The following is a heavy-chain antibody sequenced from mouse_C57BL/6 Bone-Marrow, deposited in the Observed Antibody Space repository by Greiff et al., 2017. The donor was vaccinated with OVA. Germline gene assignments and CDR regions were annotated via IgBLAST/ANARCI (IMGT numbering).Heavy chain of an antibody. CDR2: ISYSGST. CDR3: ARSLYYGRPFSDY. Sequence: EVMLVESGPGLAKPSQTLSLTCSVTGYSITSDYWNWIRKFPGNKLEYMGYISYSGSTYYNPSLNSRISITLDTSKNPYYLQLNSVTTEDTATYYCARSLYYGRPFSDYWGQGTTLTVSS. CDR1: GYSITSDY. D-gene: IGHD1-1*01. V-gene: IGHV3-8*01. J-gene: IGHJ2*01.